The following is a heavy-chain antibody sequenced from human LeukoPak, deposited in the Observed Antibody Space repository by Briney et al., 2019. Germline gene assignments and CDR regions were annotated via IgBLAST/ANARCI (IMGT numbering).Heavy chain of an antibody. D-gene: IGHD6-13*01. J-gene: IGHJ4*02. CDR1: GFTFSSYA. CDR2: IRYDGSNK. CDR3: AKELEQQLVCYFDY. Sequence: PGGSLRLSCAASGFTFSSYAMHWVRQAPGKGLEWVAFIRYDGSNKYYADSVKGRFTISRDNSKNTLYLQMNSLRAEDTAVYYCAKELEQQLVCYFDYWGQGTLVTVSS. V-gene: IGHV3-30*02.